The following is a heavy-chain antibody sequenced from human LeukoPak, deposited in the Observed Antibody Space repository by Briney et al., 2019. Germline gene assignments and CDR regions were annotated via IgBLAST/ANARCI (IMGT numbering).Heavy chain of an antibody. J-gene: IGHJ6*02. CDR1: GYSITSSSW. Sequence: PSDTLSLTCAVSGYSITSSSWWGWIRQPPGKGLEWIGYIYHSGTTYYNPSLQSRVTMSVDTSKNQFSLKLSSVTAVDTAVYYCARDSSYDYVWGSYYYYGMDVWGQGTTVTVSS. CDR3: ARDSSYDYVWGSYYYYGMDV. D-gene: IGHD3-16*01. CDR2: IYHSGTT. V-gene: IGHV4-28*03.